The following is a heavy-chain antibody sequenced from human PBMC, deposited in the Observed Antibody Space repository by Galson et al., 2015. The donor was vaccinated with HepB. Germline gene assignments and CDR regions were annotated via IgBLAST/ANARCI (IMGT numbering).Heavy chain of an antibody. V-gene: IGHV3-33*01. CDR1: GFTFRSYA. Sequence: SLRLSCAASGFTFRSYAMHWVRQAPGKGLEWVAVIWYDGSTKYYADFVKGRFTISRDNSRNTLHLQMNSPRVEDTAVYYCARGGHHYDSSGPSARPEYFQYWGQGTLVTVSS. D-gene: IGHD3-22*01. CDR2: IWYDGSTK. J-gene: IGHJ1*01. CDR3: ARGGHHYDSSGPSARPEYFQY.